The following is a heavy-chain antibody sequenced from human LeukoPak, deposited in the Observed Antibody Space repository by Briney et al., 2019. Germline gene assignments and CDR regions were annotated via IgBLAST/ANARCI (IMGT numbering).Heavy chain of an antibody. CDR2: INEDGGEK. V-gene: IGHV3-7*01. J-gene: IGHJ4*02. Sequence: GGSLRLSCEVSGLTFSGFWMSWVRQAPGKGLEWVANINEDGGEKNYVDSVKGRFTISRDNTKKLLYLQMNSLRGEDTAVYYCAGGGHLDYWGQGTLVTVSS. CDR1: GLTFSGFW. D-gene: IGHD3-10*01. CDR3: AGGGHLDY.